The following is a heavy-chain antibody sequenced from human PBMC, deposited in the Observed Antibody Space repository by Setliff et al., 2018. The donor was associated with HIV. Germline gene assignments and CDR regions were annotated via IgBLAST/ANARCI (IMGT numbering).Heavy chain of an antibody. CDR3: TTIKSYGAFDF. J-gene: IGHJ4*02. CDR2: IKSKTDVGTT. D-gene: IGHD5-18*01. V-gene: IGHV3-15*01. CDR1: GFTFSNAW. Sequence: LGGSLRLSCAASGFTFSNAWMSWVRQAPGKGLEWVGRIKSKTDVGTTDYAAPVKGRFTLSRDDSKNMLYLQMNSLKTEDTALYFCTTIKSYGAFDFWGQGALVTVSS.